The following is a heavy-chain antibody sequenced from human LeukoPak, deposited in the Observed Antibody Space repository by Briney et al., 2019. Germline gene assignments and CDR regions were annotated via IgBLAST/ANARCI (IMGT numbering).Heavy chain of an antibody. J-gene: IGHJ4*02. CDR3: ARENSGSYREFDY. V-gene: IGHV4-4*07. D-gene: IGHD1-26*01. CDR1: GGSISSYY. Sequence: SETLSLTCTVSGGSISSYYWSWIRQPAGKGLEWIGRIYTSGSTNYNASLKSRVSMSVDTSKNQFSLKLSSVTAADTAVSHCARENSGSYREFDYWGQGTLVTVSS. CDR2: IYTSGST.